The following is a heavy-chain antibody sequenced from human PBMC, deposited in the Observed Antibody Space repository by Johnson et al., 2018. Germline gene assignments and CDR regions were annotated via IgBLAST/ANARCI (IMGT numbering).Heavy chain of an antibody. V-gene: IGHV3-30*18. J-gene: IGHJ3*02. CDR1: GFTFSNFG. CDR3: AKDRSLRYSNRWSDAFDI. CDR2: ISYDGRNK. Sequence: QVQLVESGGGVVQPGRSLRLSCGASGFTFSNFGMHWVRQAPGKGLEGVADISYDGRNKNYADSVKGRFAISRDNSKNTLYVQMDSLRAEDTDVYYCAKDRSLRYSNRWSDAFDIWGPGTMVTVSS. D-gene: IGHD5-18*01.